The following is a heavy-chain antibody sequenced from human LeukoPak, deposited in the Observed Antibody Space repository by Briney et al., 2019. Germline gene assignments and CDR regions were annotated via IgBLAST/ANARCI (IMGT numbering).Heavy chain of an antibody. J-gene: IGHJ4*02. D-gene: IGHD2-15*01. CDR1: GVSITSIHSY. V-gene: IGHV4-39*01. CDR2: IYYTGSI. CDR3: ARPLAEHNALLDF. Sequence: PSETLSLTCTVSGVSITSIHSYWGWIRQSPGKGLEWIGSIYYTGSIYYNPSLSSRVTISVDTSTNQFSLRLTSVTAADTAVYYCARPLAEHNALLDFWGQGTLVTVSS.